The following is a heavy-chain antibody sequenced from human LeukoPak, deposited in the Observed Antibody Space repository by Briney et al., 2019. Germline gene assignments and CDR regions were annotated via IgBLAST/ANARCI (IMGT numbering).Heavy chain of an antibody. CDR3: ARGVNGFDY. D-gene: IGHD3-22*01. V-gene: IGHV1-8*01. Sequence: ASVNVSCKSSAYTFTSYDINLGRQATGQGLEWMGWMNPNSGNTGYAQKFQGRVTMTRNTSISTAYMELSSLRSEDTAVYYCARGVNGFDYWGQGTLVTVSS. J-gene: IGHJ4*02. CDR2: MNPNSGNT. CDR1: AYTFTSYD.